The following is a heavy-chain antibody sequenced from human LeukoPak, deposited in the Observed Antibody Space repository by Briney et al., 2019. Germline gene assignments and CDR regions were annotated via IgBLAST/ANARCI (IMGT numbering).Heavy chain of an antibody. D-gene: IGHD3-9*01. J-gene: IGHJ4*02. CDR1: GFTFSSYA. CDR3: AKARYDILSGYIDY. CDR2: VSGSGGST. V-gene: IGHV3-23*01. Sequence: GGSLRLSCAAFGFTFSSYAMSWVRQAPGKGLEWVSAVSGSGGSTYYADSVRGRFTISRDNSKNTLYLQMNSLRAEDTTVYYCAKARYDILSGYIDYWGQGTLVTVYS.